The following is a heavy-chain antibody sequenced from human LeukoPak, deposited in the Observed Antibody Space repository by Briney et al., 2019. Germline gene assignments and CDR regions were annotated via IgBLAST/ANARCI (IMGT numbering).Heavy chain of an antibody. V-gene: IGHV4-39*01. Sequence: SETLSLTCTVSGGSISRSSYYWGWIRQPPGKGLEWIGNINYGGSGSTYYNPSLKSRVTISGDTSRSQFSLKLNSGTAADTAVYYCARLPTGYPNWFDPWGQGTLVTVCS. CDR2: INYGGSGST. CDR1: GGSISRSSYY. CDR3: ARLPTGYPNWFDP. J-gene: IGHJ5*02. D-gene: IGHD3-9*01.